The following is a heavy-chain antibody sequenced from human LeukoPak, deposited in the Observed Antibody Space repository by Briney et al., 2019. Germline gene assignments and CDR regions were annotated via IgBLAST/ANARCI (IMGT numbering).Heavy chain of an antibody. J-gene: IGHJ3*02. CDR2: INPNSGGT. V-gene: IGHV1-2*02. CDR1: GYTFTGYY. CDR3: AKVRKVGTNIEVVVVDTSGAFDM. Sequence: GASVKVSCKASGYTFTGYYVHWVRQAPGQGLEWMGWINPNSGGTNYAQKFQGRVTLTRDTSISTSYMELSSLRSDDTAVYFCAKVRKVGTNIEVVVVDTSGAFDMWGQGTMVTVSS. D-gene: IGHD2-15*01.